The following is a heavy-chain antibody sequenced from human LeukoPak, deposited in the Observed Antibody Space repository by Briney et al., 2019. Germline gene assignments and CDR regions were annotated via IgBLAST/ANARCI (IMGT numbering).Heavy chain of an antibody. Sequence: PGRSLRLSCAVSGFTFDDYAMHWVRQAPGKGLEWVLGISWKSGSIGYADSVKGRFTISRDNAKNSLYLQMNSLRAEDTALYYCAKDSSSQGVRGVMGPYYFDYWGQGTLVTVSS. V-gene: IGHV3-9*01. J-gene: IGHJ4*02. D-gene: IGHD3-10*01. CDR1: GFTFDDYA. CDR2: ISWKSGSI. CDR3: AKDSSSQGVRGVMGPYYFDY.